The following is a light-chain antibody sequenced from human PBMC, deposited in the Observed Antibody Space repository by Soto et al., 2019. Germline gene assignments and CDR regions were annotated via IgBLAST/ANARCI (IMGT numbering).Light chain of an antibody. V-gene: IGKV3-11*01. CDR2: DAS. Sequence: IVLTQSPATLSLSPGERATLSCRASQSVSSYLAWYQQKPGQAPRLLFYDASTRATGIPARFSGSGSGTDFTLTISSLEPEDFAIYYCQQRSNWPRTFGQGTKVEIK. J-gene: IGKJ1*01. CDR3: QQRSNWPRT. CDR1: QSVSSY.